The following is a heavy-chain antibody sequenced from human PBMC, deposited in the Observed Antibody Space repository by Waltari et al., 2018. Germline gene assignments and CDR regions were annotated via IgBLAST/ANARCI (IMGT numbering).Heavy chain of an antibody. CDR3: NVELAEAGN. V-gene: IGHV3-21*06. CDR1: GFDFSSFS. D-gene: IGHD6-13*01. CDR2: ISKSGRVT. Sequence: EVHLVASGGGLVKPGGSLRVSCAASGFDFSSFSINLIRQTPGKGLEWGSSISKSGRVTEYADSVKGRFTFSRDNANNSVYLQMNSLRVEDTAVYYCNVELAEAGNWGQGTLVTVSP. J-gene: IGHJ4*02.